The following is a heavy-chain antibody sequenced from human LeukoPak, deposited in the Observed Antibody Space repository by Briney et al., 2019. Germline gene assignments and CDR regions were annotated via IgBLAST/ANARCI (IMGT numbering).Heavy chain of an antibody. Sequence: SETLSLTCTVSGDSISSYYWSWIRQPPGKGLEWIGRIYTNGDTKFNPSLKSRVTMSVDTSKNQLSLKLRPVTAADTAVYYCARAAGAAGGQYFDYWGQGTLVTVSS. D-gene: IGHD6-13*01. CDR1: GDSISSYY. J-gene: IGHJ4*02. CDR3: ARAAGAAGGQYFDY. V-gene: IGHV4-4*07. CDR2: IYTNGDT.